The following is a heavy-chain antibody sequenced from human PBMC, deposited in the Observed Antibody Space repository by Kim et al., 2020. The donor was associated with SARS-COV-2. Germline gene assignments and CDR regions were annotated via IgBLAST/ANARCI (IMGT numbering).Heavy chain of an antibody. D-gene: IGHD3-9*01. V-gene: IGHV1-8*01. J-gene: IGHJ4*02. Sequence: ASVKVSCKASGYTFTSYDINWVRQATGQGLEWMGWMNPNSGNTGYAQKFQGRVTMTRNTSISTAYMELSSLRSEDTAVYYCARRHHEGYFDWSTLDYWGQGTLVTVSS. CDR2: MNPNSGNT. CDR1: GYTFTSYD. CDR3: ARRHHEGYFDWSTLDY.